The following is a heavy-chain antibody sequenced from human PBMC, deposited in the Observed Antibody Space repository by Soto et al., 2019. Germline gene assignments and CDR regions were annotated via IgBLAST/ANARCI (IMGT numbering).Heavy chain of an antibody. D-gene: IGHD6-6*01. Sequence: ASVKVSCKASGYTFTSFGITWVRQAPGQDLEWMGWTSAHNGDTNYSPRLQGRVTMTTDTSTSTVYMELKSLKSDDTAVYYCARDQEYSTSGLYWFDLWGQGTLVTVYS. V-gene: IGHV1-18*04. CDR3: ARDQEYSTSGLYWFDL. CDR2: TSAHNGDT. J-gene: IGHJ5*02. CDR1: GYTFTSFG.